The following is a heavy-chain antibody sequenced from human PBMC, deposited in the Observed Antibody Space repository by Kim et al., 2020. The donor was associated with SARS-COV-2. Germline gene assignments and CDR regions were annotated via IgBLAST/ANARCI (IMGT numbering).Heavy chain of an antibody. D-gene: IGHD6-19*01. CDR1: GGSISSGGYY. CDR3: ARSGSSGWADY. Sequence: SETLSLTCTVSGGSISSGGYYWSWIRQHPGKGLEWIGYIYYSGSTYYNPSLKSRVTISVDTSKNQFSLKLSSVTAADTAMYYCARSGSSGWADYWGQGTLVTVSS. J-gene: IGHJ4*02. V-gene: IGHV4-31*03. CDR2: IYYSGST.